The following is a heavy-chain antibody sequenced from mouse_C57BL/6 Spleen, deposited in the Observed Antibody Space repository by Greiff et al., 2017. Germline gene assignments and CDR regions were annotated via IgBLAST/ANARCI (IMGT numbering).Heavy chain of an antibody. D-gene: IGHD1-1*01. CDR2: IDPETGGT. V-gene: IGHV1-15*01. J-gene: IGHJ3*01. CDR1: GYTFTDYE. CDR3: TRYYYGSSPFAY. Sequence: QVQLKQSGAELVRPGASVTLSCKASGYTFTDYEMHWVKQTPVHGLEWIGAIDPETGGTAYNQKFKGKAILTADKSSSTAYMELRSLTSEDSAVXDCTRYYYGSSPFAYWGQGTLVTVSA.